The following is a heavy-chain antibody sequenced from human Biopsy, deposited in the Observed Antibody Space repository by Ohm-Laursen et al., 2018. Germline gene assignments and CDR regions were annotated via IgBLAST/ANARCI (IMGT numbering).Heavy chain of an antibody. CDR1: GFTFNNYG. V-gene: IGHV3-30*02. CDR2: IFYDGSNT. J-gene: IGHJ6*02. CDR3: AKDRYNYTPIGGFSMDV. Sequence: SLRLSCAAAGFTFNNYGMQWVRQAPGKGLEWVAFIFYDGSNTYYADSVKGRFTISRDNSRDTLYLQMSSLRAEDTAVYYCAKDRYNYTPIGGFSMDVWGQGTMVTVSS. D-gene: IGHD5-18*01.